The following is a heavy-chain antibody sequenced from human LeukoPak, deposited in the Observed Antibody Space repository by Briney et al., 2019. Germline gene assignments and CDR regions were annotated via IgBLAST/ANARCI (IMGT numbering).Heavy chain of an antibody. CDR1: GFTFSSYA. V-gene: IGHV3-23*01. CDR2: ISAGGGST. Sequence: PGGSLRLSCAASGFTFSSYAMSWVRQAPGKGLEWVSAISAGGGSTYYADSVKGRFTISRDNSKNTLYVQMTSLRAEDTAVYYCATRPIVGAPYWGQGTLVTVSS. J-gene: IGHJ4*02. CDR3: ATRPIVGAPY. D-gene: IGHD1-26*01.